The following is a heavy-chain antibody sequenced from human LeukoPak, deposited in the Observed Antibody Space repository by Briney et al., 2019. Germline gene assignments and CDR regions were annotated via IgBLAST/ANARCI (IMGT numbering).Heavy chain of an antibody. Sequence: GGSLRLSCAASGFTFDDYAMHWVRHAPGKGLEWVSGISWNSGSIGYVESVKGRFTISRDNAKNSLYLQMNSLRAEDTAVYYCARAPLRHTWFQYFDYWGQGTLVTVSP. V-gene: IGHV3-9*01. J-gene: IGHJ4*02. CDR1: GFTFDDYA. CDR3: ARAPLRHTWFQYFDY. CDR2: ISWNSGSI. D-gene: IGHD3-9*01.